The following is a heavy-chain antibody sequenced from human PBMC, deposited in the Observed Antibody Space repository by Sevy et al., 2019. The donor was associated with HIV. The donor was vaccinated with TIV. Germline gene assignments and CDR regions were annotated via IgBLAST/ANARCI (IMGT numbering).Heavy chain of an antibody. D-gene: IGHD6-13*01. Sequence: SETLSLTCTVSGGSVSSGSYYWSWIRQPPGQGLEWIGYIYYSGSTNYNPSLKSRVTISVDTSKNQFSLKLSSVTAADTAVYYCAGGAALGAFDIWGQGTMVTVSS. V-gene: IGHV4-61*01. CDR1: GGSVSSGSYY. CDR3: AGGAALGAFDI. J-gene: IGHJ3*02. CDR2: IYYSGST.